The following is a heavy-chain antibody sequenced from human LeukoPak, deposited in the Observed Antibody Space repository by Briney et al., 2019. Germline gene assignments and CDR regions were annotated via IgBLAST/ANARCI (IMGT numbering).Heavy chain of an antibody. CDR1: DGSISSGGYY. CDR2: IYYTGST. Sequence: SETLSLTCTVSDGSISSGGYYWGWIRQPPGKGLEWIASIYYTGSTYYNPSLKSRVTKSVDTSKKQFSLELSSVTAADTAVYYCARHVWGGYGYFDYWGQGTLVTVSS. CDR3: ARHVWGGYGYFDY. V-gene: IGHV4-39*01. D-gene: IGHD3-16*01. J-gene: IGHJ4*02.